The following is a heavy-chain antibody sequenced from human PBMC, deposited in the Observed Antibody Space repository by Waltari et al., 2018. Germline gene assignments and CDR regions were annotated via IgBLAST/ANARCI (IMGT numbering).Heavy chain of an antibody. D-gene: IGHD2-8*01. Sequence: QVQLVQSGTDVKKPGASVTVSCKASGYTFAAYYMHWVRQAPGQGLEWMGWIDPNTGGTNYAQKFQGRVTISRDTSISTAYLDLNSLRSDDTAVYYCAKVKHGMVAFDIWGQGTMVTVSS. CDR2: IDPNTGGT. J-gene: IGHJ3*02. CDR3: AKVKHGMVAFDI. CDR1: GYTFAAYY. V-gene: IGHV1-2*02.